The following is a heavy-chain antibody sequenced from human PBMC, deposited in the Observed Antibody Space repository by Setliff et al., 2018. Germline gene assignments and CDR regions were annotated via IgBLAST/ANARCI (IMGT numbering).Heavy chain of an antibody. Sequence: SCTVSGGSISSGSYYWSWIRQPAGKGLEWIGHIYTSGSTNYNPSLKSRVTISVDTSKNQFSLKLSSVTAADTAVYYCAREGFQNWFDPWGQGTLVTVSS. J-gene: IGHJ5*02. CDR1: GGSISSGSYY. CDR2: IYTSGST. CDR3: AREGFQNWFDP. V-gene: IGHV4-61*09.